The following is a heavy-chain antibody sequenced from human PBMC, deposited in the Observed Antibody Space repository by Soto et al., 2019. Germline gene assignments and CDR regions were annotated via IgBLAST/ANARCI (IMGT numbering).Heavy chain of an antibody. J-gene: IGHJ6*02. D-gene: IGHD3-3*01. CDR3: ARGGGYNDFWSGSTNGIDV. V-gene: IGHV3-74*01. CDR2: INNDGSNT. CDR1: AFTFSSYW. Sequence: PGGSLRLSCEASAFTFSSYWMHWVRQAPGKGLVWVSRINNDGSNTNYADSVTGRFTISRDNAKNTVYLQMSSLRVDDTAVYYCARGGGYNDFWSGSTNGIDVWGQGTMVTVSS.